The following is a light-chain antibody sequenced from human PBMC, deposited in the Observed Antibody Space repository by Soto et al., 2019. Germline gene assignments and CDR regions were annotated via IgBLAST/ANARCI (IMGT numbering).Light chain of an antibody. CDR3: SSYTSSSAFVV. J-gene: IGLJ2*01. CDR2: EDS. Sequence: QSALTQPASVSGSPGQTITISCTGTSSDVGGYNYVSWYRQHPGKAPKVMIYEDSNRPSGVSNRFSGSKSGNTASLTISGLQAEDEAHYYCSSYTSSSAFVVFGGGTKLTVL. CDR1: SSDVGGYNY. V-gene: IGLV2-14*01.